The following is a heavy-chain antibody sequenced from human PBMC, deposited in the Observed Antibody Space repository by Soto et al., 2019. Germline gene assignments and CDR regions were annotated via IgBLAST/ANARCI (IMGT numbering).Heavy chain of an antibody. CDR1: GGSISRGGYY. J-gene: IGHJ6*02. CDR2: IYYSGST. CDR3: VRDLQYSKLFYGMDV. D-gene: IGHD5-18*01. Sequence: SETLSLPCTVSGGSISRGGYYWSWIRQHPGKGLEWIGYIYYSGSTYYNPSLKSRATISVDTSKNQFSLNLRSVTAADTAVYFCVRDLQYSKLFYGMDVWGRGTTVTVS. V-gene: IGHV4-31*03.